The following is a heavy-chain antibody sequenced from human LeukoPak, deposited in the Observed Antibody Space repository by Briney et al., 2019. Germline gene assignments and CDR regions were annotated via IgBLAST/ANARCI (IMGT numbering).Heavy chain of an antibody. J-gene: IGHJ3*01. D-gene: IGHD1-26*01. Sequence: PGGSLRLSCEASGFTFSIYSMNWVRQAPGKGLEWVSFISSSSSTIYYADSVKGRFTIFRDNAKNSLYLQMNSLRDEDTAVYYCARDRGGSYYNAFDFWGQGTLVTVSS. V-gene: IGHV3-48*02. CDR3: ARDRGGSYYNAFDF. CDR2: ISSSSSTI. CDR1: GFTFSIYS.